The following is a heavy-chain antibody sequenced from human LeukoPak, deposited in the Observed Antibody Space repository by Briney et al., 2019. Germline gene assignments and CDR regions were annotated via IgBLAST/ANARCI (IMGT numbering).Heavy chain of an antibody. CDR2: ISSSSSYT. V-gene: IGHV3-11*06. J-gene: IGHJ4*02. D-gene: IGHD6-19*01. CDR3: ARDRSVDGTV. Sequence: GGSLRLSCAASGFTVSSNYMSWVRQAPGKGLEWVSYISSSSSYTNYAVSVKGRFTISRDNAKNSLYLQVDSLRAEDTAVYYCARDRSVDGTVWGQGTLVTVSS. CDR1: GFTVSSNY.